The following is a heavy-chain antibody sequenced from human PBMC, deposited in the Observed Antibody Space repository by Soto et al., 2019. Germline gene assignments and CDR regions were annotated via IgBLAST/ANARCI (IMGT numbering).Heavy chain of an antibody. D-gene: IGHD3-9*01. J-gene: IGHJ3*02. Sequence: GGSLRLSCAASGFTVSSNYMSWVRQAPGKGLEWVSVIYSGGSTYHADSVKGRFTISRDNSKNTLYLQMNSLRAEDTAVYYCARACTTYDYDILTGYSSGDAFDIWGQGTMVTVSS. CDR1: GFTVSSNY. V-gene: IGHV3-66*01. CDR3: ARACTTYDYDILTGYSSGDAFDI. CDR2: IYSGGST.